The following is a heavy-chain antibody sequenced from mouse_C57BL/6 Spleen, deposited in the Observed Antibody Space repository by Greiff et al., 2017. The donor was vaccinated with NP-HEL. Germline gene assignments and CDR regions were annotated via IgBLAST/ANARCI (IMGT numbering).Heavy chain of an antibody. CDR2: IDPEDGET. CDR3: ARGYYYGRSYPGAMDY. V-gene: IGHV14-2*01. Sequence: VQLQQSGAELVKPGASVKLSCTASGFNIKDYYMHWVKQRTEQGLEWIGRIDPEDGETKYAPKFQGKATITADTSSNTAYLKLSSLACEDAAVYYCARGYYYGRSYPGAMDYWGQGTSVTVSS. J-gene: IGHJ4*01. CDR1: GFNIKDYY. D-gene: IGHD1-1*01.